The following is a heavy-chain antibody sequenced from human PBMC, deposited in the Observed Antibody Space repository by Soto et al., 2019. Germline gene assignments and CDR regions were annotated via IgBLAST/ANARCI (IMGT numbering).Heavy chain of an antibody. CDR2: ISSSSSVI. Sequence: EVQLVESGGGLVQPGGSLRLSCATSGFILSDCAMNWVRQAPGKGLEWVSYISSSSSVIDYADSVKGRFTVSRDNARNSLSRQMNSLRAEDTAVYYCARDLSWGSNWYYYMDVWGKGTTVTVSS. D-gene: IGHD7-27*01. CDR3: ARDLSWGSNWYYYMDV. CDR1: GFILSDCA. V-gene: IGHV3-48*01. J-gene: IGHJ6*03.